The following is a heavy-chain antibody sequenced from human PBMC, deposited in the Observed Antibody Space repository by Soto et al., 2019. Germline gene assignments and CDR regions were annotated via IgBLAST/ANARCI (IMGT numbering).Heavy chain of an antibody. Sequence: GGSLRLSCVASEVIFSNSAMHWVRQAPGKGLEWVAVVSFDGSLKYYADSVEGRFTISRDSSKNTLYLQMNSLRPEDTAVYYCARDGPSSLTSYFGYWGQGTLVTVS. CDR1: EVIFSNSA. V-gene: IGHV3-30*04. CDR3: ARDGPSSLTSYFGY. D-gene: IGHD2-2*01. CDR2: VSFDGSLK. J-gene: IGHJ4*02.